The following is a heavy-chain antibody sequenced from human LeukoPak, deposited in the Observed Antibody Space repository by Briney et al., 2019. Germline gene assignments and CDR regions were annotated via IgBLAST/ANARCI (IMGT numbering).Heavy chain of an antibody. Sequence: VASVKVSCKASGYTFTSYGISWVRQAPGQGLEWMGWISVNNGNTHYAQKFQDRVTVTTDTSTITAYMELRSLTSDDTAVYYCARDGSSSSMDYWGQGTLVSVSS. CDR3: ARDGSSSSMDY. CDR1: GYTFTSYG. CDR2: ISVNNGNT. V-gene: IGHV1-18*01. J-gene: IGHJ4*02. D-gene: IGHD2-2*01.